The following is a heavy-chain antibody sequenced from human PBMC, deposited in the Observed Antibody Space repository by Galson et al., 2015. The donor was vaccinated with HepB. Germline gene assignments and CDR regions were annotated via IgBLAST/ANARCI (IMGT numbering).Heavy chain of an antibody. CDR3: AKRGFLEWLDVVRELGPDWYYFDY. D-gene: IGHD3-3*01. CDR2: ISGSGGST. CDR1: GFTFSSYA. V-gene: IGHV3-23*01. J-gene: IGHJ4*02. Sequence: SLRLSCAASGFTFSSYAMSWVRQAPGKGLEWVSAISGSGGSTYYADSMKGRFTISRDNSKNTLYLQMNSLRAEDTAVYYCAKRGFLEWLDVVRELGPDWYYFDYWGQGTLVTVSS.